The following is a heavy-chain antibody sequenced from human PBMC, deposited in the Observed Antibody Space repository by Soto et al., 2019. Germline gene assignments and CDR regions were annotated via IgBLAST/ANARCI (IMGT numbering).Heavy chain of an antibody. CDR1: GFTFSSYW. CDR2: ISRSSGTI. CDR3: ARQRSMDV. V-gene: IGHV3-48*01. Sequence: TGGSLRLSCAASGFTFSSYWMHWVRQAPGKGLEWVSYISRSSGTIYYADSVKGRFTISRDNAKNSLYLQMNSLRAEDTAVYYCARQRSMDVWGQGTTVTVSS. J-gene: IGHJ6*02.